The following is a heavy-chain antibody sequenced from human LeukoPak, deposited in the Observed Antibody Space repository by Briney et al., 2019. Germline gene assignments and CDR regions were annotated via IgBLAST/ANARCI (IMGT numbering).Heavy chain of an antibody. J-gene: IGHJ3*02. V-gene: IGHV4-38-2*01. D-gene: IGHD4-17*01. CDR3: ARTRHDFGDYDDAFDI. CDR2: IFRSGNT. Sequence: SGTLSLTCSVSGYPISSGYFWGWIRQPPGKALEWIGTIFRSGNTHFHPSLKSRLTMSVDTSKNQISLELRSVIAADTAMYYCARTRHDFGDYDDAFDIWGQGTMVIVSA. CDR1: GYPISSGYF.